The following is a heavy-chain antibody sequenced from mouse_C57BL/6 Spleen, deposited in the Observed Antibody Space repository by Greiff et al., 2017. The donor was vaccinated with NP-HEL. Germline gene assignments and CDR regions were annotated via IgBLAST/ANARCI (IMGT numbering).Heavy chain of an antibody. CDR3: ARGYYGSSSLRAMDY. V-gene: IGHV1-18*01. CDR1: GYTFTDYN. Sequence: VQLKESGPELVKPGASVKIPCKASGYTFTDYNMDWVKQSHGKSLEWIGDINPNNGGTIYNQKFKGKATLTVDKSSSTAYMELRSLTSEDTAVYYCARGYYGSSSLRAMDYWGQGTSVTVSS. J-gene: IGHJ4*01. D-gene: IGHD1-1*01. CDR2: INPNNGGT.